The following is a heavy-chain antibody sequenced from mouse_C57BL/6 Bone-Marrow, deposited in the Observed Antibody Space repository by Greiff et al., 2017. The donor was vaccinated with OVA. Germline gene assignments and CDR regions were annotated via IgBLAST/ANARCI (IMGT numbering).Heavy chain of an antibody. D-gene: IGHD2-2*01. J-gene: IGHJ1*03. CDR3: ARYGGYHWYFDV. Sequence: EVQGVESGGGLVQPGGSLSLSCAASGFTFTDYYMSWVRQPPGKALEWLGFIRNKANGYTTEYSASVKGRFTISRDNSQIILYLQMNALRAEDSATYYCARYGGYHWYFDVWGTGTTVTVSS. CDR2: IRNKANGYTT. CDR1: GFTFTDYY. V-gene: IGHV7-3*01.